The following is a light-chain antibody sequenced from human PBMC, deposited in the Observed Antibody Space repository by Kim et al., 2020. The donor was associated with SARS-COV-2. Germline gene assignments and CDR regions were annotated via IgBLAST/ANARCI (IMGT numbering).Light chain of an antibody. CDR2: GAS. CDR1: QSVSSN. J-gene: IGKJ1*01. V-gene: IGKV3-20*01. CDR3: QQYVDSPRT. Sequence: VSPGERATLSCRASQSVSSNLAWYQHKPGQAPRLLIYGASTTATGIPDRFSGSGSGTDFTLTISRLEPEDFAVYFCQQYVDSPRTFGQGTKVDIK.